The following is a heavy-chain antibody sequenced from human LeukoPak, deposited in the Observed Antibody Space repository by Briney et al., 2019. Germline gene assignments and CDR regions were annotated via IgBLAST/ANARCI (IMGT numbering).Heavy chain of an antibody. V-gene: IGHV3-30-3*01. CDR2: TDGSNK. Sequence: GGSLRLSCAASGFTFTIYAIHWVRQAPGKGLEWLAVTDGSNKFYSGSVKGRFTISGDSSKNTVYLQMNSLRPEDTAMYYCAKDLIAGAPDYFDYWGQGTLVTVSS. J-gene: IGHJ4*02. D-gene: IGHD1-14*01. CDR3: AKDLIAGAPDYFDY. CDR1: GFTFTIYA.